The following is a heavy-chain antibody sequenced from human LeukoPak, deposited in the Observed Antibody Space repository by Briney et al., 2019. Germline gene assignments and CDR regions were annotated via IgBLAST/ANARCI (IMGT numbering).Heavy chain of an antibody. CDR2: MFYSGST. CDR3: ARRNTEVPDTLPLNAFDV. CDR1: GGSMKTPSHY. Sequence: PSETLSLTCSVSGGSMKTPSHYWDWIRQSPGKGLEWIGSMFYSGSTYFNPSLRRRVTISGDTSTNQISLSPTSVTAADTAVYYCARRNTEVPDTLPLNAFDVWGQGAKVIVSS. V-gene: IGHV4-39*01. J-gene: IGHJ3*01. D-gene: IGHD1/OR15-1a*01.